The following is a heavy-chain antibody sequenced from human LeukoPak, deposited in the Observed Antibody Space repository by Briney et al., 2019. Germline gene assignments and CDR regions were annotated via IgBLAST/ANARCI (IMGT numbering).Heavy chain of an antibody. J-gene: IGHJ4*02. V-gene: IGHV1-46*01. CDR2: INPSGGST. Sequence: ASVKVSCKASGYTFTSYYMHWVRQAPGQGLEWMGIINPSGGSTSYAQKFQGRVTMTRDTSTSTVYMELGSLRSEDTAVYYCARVKGYGGPEALFDYWGQGTLVTVSS. CDR3: ARVKGYGGPEALFDY. D-gene: IGHD4-23*01. CDR1: GYTFTSYY.